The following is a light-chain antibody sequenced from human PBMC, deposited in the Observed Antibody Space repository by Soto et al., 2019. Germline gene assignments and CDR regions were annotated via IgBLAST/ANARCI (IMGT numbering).Light chain of an antibody. CDR3: TSYTSSSTYV. Sequence: QSALTQPASVSGSPGQSITISCTGTSSDVGGYNYVFWYQHPPGKAPKLMIYDVTNRPSGVSNRFSGSKSGNTASLTISGLQAEDEADYYCTSYTSSSTYVFGIGTKLTVL. CDR1: SSDVGGYNY. V-gene: IGLV2-14*03. J-gene: IGLJ1*01. CDR2: DVT.